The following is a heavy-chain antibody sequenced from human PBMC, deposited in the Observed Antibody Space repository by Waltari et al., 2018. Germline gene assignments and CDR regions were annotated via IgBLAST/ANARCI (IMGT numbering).Heavy chain of an antibody. J-gene: IGHJ4*02. Sequence: QLQLQESGPGLVKPSETLSLTCTVSGGSISSSSYYWGWIRQPPGKGLEWIGSIYYSGRTYYNPALKSRVTISVDTSKNQFSLKLSSVTAADTAVYYCARGDFASPADYWGQGTLVTVSS. V-gene: IGHV4-39*01. CDR2: IYYSGRT. D-gene: IGHD1-26*01. CDR3: ARGDFASPADY. CDR1: GGSISSSSYY.